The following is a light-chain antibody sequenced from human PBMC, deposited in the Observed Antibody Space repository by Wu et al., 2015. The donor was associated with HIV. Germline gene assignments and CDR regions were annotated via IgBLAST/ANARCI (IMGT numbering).Light chain of an antibody. V-gene: IGKV3-11*01. Sequence: EIVLTQSPGTLSLSPGERATLSCRASQSASSYLAWYQQKPGQAPRLLIYDASNRATGIPARFSGSGSGTDFTLTISSLEPEDFAVYYCQQYGTSPQYTFGQGTKLEIK. CDR1: QSASSY. CDR3: QQYGTSPQYT. J-gene: IGKJ2*01. CDR2: DAS.